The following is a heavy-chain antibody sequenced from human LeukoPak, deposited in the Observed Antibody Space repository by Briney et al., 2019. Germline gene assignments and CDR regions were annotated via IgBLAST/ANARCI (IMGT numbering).Heavy chain of an antibody. CDR3: ARDSYGYTGDY. V-gene: IGHV3-30-3*01. D-gene: IGHD5-18*01. J-gene: IGHJ4*02. Sequence: GGSLRLSCAASGFTFSSYAMHWIRQAPGKGLEWVAVISYDGSNKYYADSVKGRFTISRDNSKNTLYLQMNSLRSDDTAVYYCARDSYGYTGDYWGQGTLVTVSS. CDR1: GFTFSSYA. CDR2: ISYDGSNK.